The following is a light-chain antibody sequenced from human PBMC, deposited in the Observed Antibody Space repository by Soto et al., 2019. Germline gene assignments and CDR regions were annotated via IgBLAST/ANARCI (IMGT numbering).Light chain of an antibody. V-gene: IGKV3-20*01. J-gene: IGKJ3*01. Sequence: EIVLTQSPGTLSLSPGERATLSCRASQSINSRYLAWYQQKPGQAPRLLIYGASSRATGIPDRFSGSGSGKDFSLTISRLEPEDFAVYYCQQFGSSPGFTCGPGTIVDIK. CDR2: GAS. CDR3: QQFGSSPGFT. CDR1: QSINSRY.